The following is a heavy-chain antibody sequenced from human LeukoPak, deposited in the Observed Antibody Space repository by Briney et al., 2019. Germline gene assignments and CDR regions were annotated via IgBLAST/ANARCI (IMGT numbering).Heavy chain of an antibody. Sequence: GESLKISCKGSEFSFTTYWIVWVRQMPGKGLEWMGVIYPGDSDTRYSPSFQGQVTISADKSTSTAYLQWSSLKASDTAMYYCARRTVTPLGFFVDHWGQGTLVTVSS. J-gene: IGHJ4*02. CDR3: ARRTVTPLGFFVDH. CDR2: IYPGDSDT. V-gene: IGHV5-51*01. CDR1: EFSFTTYW. D-gene: IGHD4-17*01.